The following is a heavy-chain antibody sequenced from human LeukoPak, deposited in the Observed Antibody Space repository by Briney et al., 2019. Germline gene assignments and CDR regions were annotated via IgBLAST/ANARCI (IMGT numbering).Heavy chain of an antibody. Sequence: GGSLRLSCAASGFTFSSYSMNWVRQAPGKGLEWVSSISSSSSYIYYADSVKGRFTISRDNAKNSLYLQMNSLRAEDTAVYYCAKGGAAVGAPYYYYYYMDVWGKGTTVTVSS. CDR2: ISSSSSYI. CDR3: AKGGAAVGAPYYYYYYMDV. J-gene: IGHJ6*03. CDR1: GFTFSSYS. D-gene: IGHD1-26*01. V-gene: IGHV3-21*01.